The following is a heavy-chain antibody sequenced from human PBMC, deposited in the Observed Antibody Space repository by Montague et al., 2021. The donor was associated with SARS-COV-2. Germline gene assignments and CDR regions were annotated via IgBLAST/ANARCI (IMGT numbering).Heavy chain of an antibody. CDR3: ARDFDY. CDR1: GGSISSYY. V-gene: IGHV4-59*13. J-gene: IGHJ4*02. CDR2: MYYSGST. Sequence: SETLSLTCTVSGGSISSYYWSWIWRPPGKGLEWIGYMYYSGSTNYNPSLKSRVTLSVDTSKNQFSLKLSSVTAADTAVYYCARDFDYWGQGTLVTVSS.